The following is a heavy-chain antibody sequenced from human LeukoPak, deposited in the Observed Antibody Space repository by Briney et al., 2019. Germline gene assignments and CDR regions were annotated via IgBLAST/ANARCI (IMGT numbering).Heavy chain of an antibody. J-gene: IGHJ4*02. Sequence: GGSLRLSCAASGYTFSSYSMNWVRQAPGKGLEWVSSISSSSSYIYYADSVKGRFTISRDNAKNSLYLEMNSLRAEDTVVYYCARNIVVVPAAPGIDYWGEGTLVTVSS. CDR2: ISSSSSYI. D-gene: IGHD2-2*01. CDR3: ARNIVVVPAAPGIDY. V-gene: IGHV3-21*01. CDR1: GYTFSSYS.